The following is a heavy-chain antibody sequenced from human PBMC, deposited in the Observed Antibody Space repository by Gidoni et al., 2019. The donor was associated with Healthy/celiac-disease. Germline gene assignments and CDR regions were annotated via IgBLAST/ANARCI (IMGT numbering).Heavy chain of an antibody. CDR3: ARDRRGLIGGSSWHFFDY. CDR1: GGSISTYS. J-gene: IGHJ4*02. CDR2: IYYSGST. D-gene: IGHD6-13*01. Sequence: QVQLQESRPGLVKPSETLSLTCTVSGGSISTYSWSWIRQPPGKGLEWIGYIYYSGSTNYNPSIKSRVTISVDTSKNQFSLKLSSVTAADTAGYYCARDRRGLIGGSSWHFFDYWGQGTLVTVSS. V-gene: IGHV4-59*01.